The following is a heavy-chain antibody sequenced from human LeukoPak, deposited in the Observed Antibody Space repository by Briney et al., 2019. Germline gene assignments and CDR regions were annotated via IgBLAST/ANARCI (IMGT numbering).Heavy chain of an antibody. V-gene: IGHV3-7*01. Sequence: GGSLRLSCVGSGFIFSHYWLSSLRQAPGKGLEWVANIRQDGSEKYYVDSVKGRFTISRDNAKNSLYLQMNSLRAEDTAVYYCARDTVFRQNWFDPWGQGTLVTVSS. CDR2: IRQDGSEK. CDR3: ARDTVFRQNWFDP. D-gene: IGHD3-10*02. CDR1: GFIFSHYW. J-gene: IGHJ5*02.